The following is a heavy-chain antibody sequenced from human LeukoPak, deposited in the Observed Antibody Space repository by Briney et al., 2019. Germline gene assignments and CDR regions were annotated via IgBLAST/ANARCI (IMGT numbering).Heavy chain of an antibody. CDR3: ARPHSSSWYLGY. V-gene: IGHV3-53*01. J-gene: IGHJ4*02. Sequence: PGGSLRLSCAASGFTVSSNYMSWVRQAPGKGLEWVSVIYSGGSTYYADSVKGRFTISRDNSKNTLYLQMNSLRAEDTAVYYCARPHSSSWYLGYWGQGTLVTVSS. CDR2: IYSGGST. CDR1: GFTVSSNY. D-gene: IGHD6-13*01.